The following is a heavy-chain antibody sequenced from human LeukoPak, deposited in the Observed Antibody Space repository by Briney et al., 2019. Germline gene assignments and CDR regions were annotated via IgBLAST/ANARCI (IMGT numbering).Heavy chain of an antibody. V-gene: IGHV4-59*08. D-gene: IGHD2-2*01. J-gene: IGHJ3*02. CDR1: GASMSSNY. CDR3: ARLGSTFDI. CDR2: IYHSGNT. Sequence: SETLSLTCNVSGASMSSNYWSWIRQPPGKGLEWIGYIYHSGNTNYSPSLESRVTISVDTSKTHFSLKLSSVTAADTAVYCCARLGSTFDIWGQGTMVTVSS.